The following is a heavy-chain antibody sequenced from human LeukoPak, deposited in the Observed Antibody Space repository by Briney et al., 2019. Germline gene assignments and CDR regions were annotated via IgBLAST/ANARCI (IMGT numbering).Heavy chain of an antibody. V-gene: IGHV4-59*01. CDR1: GGSISSYY. Sequence: PSETLSLTCTVSGGSISSYYWSWIRQPPGKGLEWIGYIYYSGSTNYNPSLKSRVTISVDTSKNQFSLKLSSVTAADTAVYYCAREMGRYYDFWSGYSNWFDPWGQGTLVTVSS. CDR2: IYYSGST. CDR3: AREMGRYYDFWSGYSNWFDP. D-gene: IGHD3-3*01. J-gene: IGHJ5*02.